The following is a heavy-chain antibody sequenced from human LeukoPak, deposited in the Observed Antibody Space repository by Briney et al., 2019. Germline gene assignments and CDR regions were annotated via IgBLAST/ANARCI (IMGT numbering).Heavy chain of an antibody. CDR2: IYSGGTT. V-gene: IGHV3-66*02. CDR3: ARDPPYDIWYRDY. D-gene: IGHD3-22*01. J-gene: IGHJ4*02. Sequence: PGGSLRLSCAASEFTVSSNSMSWVRQAPGKGVEWVSLIYSGGTTYYADSVKGRFTISRDNSKNTLYLQMNSVRAEDTAVYYCARDPPYDIWYRDYWGQGTLVTVSS. CDR1: EFTVSSNS.